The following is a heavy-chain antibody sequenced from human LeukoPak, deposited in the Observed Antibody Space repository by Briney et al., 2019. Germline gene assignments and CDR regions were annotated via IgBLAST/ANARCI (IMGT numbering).Heavy chain of an antibody. CDR2: IRYRGTT. CDR3: ARVWDSGWTRGETWFDP. D-gene: IGHD6-19*01. J-gene: IGHJ5*02. V-gene: IGHV4-39*07. CDR1: GASITRGGYD. Sequence: PSETLSLTCTVSGASITRGGYDWGWIRQPPGEGLEWIGAIRYRGTTFYNPPLKSLVTMSVDTSQNPFSLKLSSVTAADPALYYCARVWDSGWTRGETWFDPWGQGTLVTVSS.